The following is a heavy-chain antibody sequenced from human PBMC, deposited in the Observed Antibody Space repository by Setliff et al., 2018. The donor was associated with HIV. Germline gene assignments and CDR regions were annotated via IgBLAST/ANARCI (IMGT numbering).Heavy chain of an antibody. J-gene: IGHJ3*01. CDR3: ARTSGDAYNYEGAFDV. D-gene: IGHD5-12*01. CDR1: GDTFNNYG. Sequence: SVKVSCQVSGDTFNNYGLNWVRQAPGQGLEWMGGIIPIFKSADYAQKFQGRVTITTDESTSTAYMDLSSLKSEDTAIYYCARTSGDAYNYEGAFDVWGQGTLVTVSS. CDR2: IIPIFKSA. V-gene: IGHV1-69*05.